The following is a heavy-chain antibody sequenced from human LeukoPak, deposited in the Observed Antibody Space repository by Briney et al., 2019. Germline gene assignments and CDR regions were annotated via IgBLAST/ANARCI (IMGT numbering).Heavy chain of an antibody. CDR3: AKGGEYQLSPLDY. J-gene: IGHJ4*02. CDR2: IGGSGGST. V-gene: IGHV3-23*01. D-gene: IGHD2-2*01. CDR1: GFTFNNYA. Sequence: PGGSLRLSCAASGFTFNNYAMSWVRQAPGKGLEWVSVIGGSGGSTYYADSVKGRFTISRDNSKNTLYLQMNSLRAEDTAVYYCAKGGEYQLSPLDYRGQGTLVTVSS.